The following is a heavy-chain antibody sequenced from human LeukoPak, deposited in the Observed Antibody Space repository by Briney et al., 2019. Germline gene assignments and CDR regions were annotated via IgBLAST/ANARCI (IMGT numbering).Heavy chain of an antibody. D-gene: IGHD3-22*01. CDR2: IYPSGDS. CDR1: GGSISSGSFY. Sequence: PSQTLPLTCTVSGGSISSGSFYWSWIRQTAGKGLEWIGRIYPSGDSQYSPSFRSRATISLDTRNQFSLKLSSVTAADTAVYFCARGYDRNGYQSRGFDYWGQGALVNVSS. V-gene: IGHV4-61*02. J-gene: IGHJ4*02. CDR3: ARGYDRNGYQSRGFDY.